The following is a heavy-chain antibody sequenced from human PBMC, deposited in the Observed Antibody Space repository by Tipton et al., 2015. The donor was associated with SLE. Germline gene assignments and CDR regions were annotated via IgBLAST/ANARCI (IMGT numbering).Heavy chain of an antibody. J-gene: IGHJ5*02. Sequence: LRLSCTVSGGSVSSGSYYWSWIRQPPGKGLEWIGYIYYSGSTNYNPSLKSRVTISVDASKNQFSLKLSSVTAADTAVYYCARSGYDILTLKFDPWGQGTLVTVSS. CDR1: GGSVSSGSYY. CDR3: ARSGYDILTLKFDP. D-gene: IGHD3-9*01. V-gene: IGHV4-61*01. CDR2: IYYSGST.